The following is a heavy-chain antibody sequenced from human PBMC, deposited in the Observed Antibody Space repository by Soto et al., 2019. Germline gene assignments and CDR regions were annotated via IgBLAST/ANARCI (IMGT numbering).Heavy chain of an antibody. D-gene: IGHD2-8*01. J-gene: IGHJ4*02. CDR1: GDSITTNGYY. CDR3: ARSHYTYGLLIDY. Sequence: SETLSLTCSVSGDSITTNGYYWGWIRQPPGKGPQWIGNVYWTGSTFSHPSLTSRVFISVDTSKNEFSLRLTSVTAADTAVYYCARSHYTYGLLIDYWGPGTLVTVSS. V-gene: IGHV4-39*01. CDR2: VYWTGST.